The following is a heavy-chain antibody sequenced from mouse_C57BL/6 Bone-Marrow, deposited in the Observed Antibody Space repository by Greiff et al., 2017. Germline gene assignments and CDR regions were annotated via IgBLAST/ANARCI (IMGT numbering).Heavy chain of an antibody. V-gene: IGHV5-17*01. Sequence: EVKLMESGGGLVKPGGSLKLSCAASGFTFSDYGMHWVRQAPEKGLEWVAYISSGSSTIYYADTVKGRFPISRDNAKNTLFLQMTSLRSEDTAMYYCARSYGSSFYWYFDVWGTGTTVTVSS. CDR1: GFTFSDYG. D-gene: IGHD1-1*01. CDR2: ISSGSSTI. J-gene: IGHJ1*03. CDR3: ARSYGSSFYWYFDV.